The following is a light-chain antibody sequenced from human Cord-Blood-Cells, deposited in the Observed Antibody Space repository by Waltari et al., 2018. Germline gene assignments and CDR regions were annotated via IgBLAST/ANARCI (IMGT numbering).Light chain of an antibody. Sequence: QSALTQPASVSGSPGQSITISCTGTSSDVGGYNYVSWYQQHPGKAPKLIIYDFSNRPSGVSNRFSGSKSGNTASLTISGLQAEDEADYYCSSYTSSSTLFGTGTKVTVL. J-gene: IGLJ1*01. CDR1: SSDVGGYNY. CDR3: SSYTSSSTL. V-gene: IGLV2-14*01. CDR2: DFS.